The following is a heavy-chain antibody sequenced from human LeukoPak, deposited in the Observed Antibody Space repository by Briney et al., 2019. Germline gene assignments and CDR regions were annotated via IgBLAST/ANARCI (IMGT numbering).Heavy chain of an antibody. V-gene: IGHV3-30*18. Sequence: GGSLRLSCAASGFTFNSFGMHWVRQAPGKGLEWVAVISYDGSNKYFADSVKGRFTISRDNSKNTLYLQMNSLRAEDTAVYYCAKDGQWLAQIPTGEFDYWGQGTLVTVSS. CDR1: GFTFNSFG. D-gene: IGHD6-19*01. CDR3: AKDGQWLAQIPTGEFDY. CDR2: ISYDGSNK. J-gene: IGHJ4*02.